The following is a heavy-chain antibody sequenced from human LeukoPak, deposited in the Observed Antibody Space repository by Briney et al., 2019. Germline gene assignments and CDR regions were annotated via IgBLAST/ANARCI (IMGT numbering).Heavy chain of an antibody. D-gene: IGHD2-2*01. J-gene: IGHJ4*02. CDR2: IYYSGST. Sequence: KPSETLSLTCAVYGGSFSSSSYYCGWIRQPPGKGLEWIGYIYYSGSTNYNPSLKSRVTISVDTSKNQFSLKLSSVTAADTAVYYCAHSTGYYFDYWGQGTLVTVSS. CDR1: GGSFSSSSYY. V-gene: IGHV4-61*01. CDR3: AHSTGYYFDY.